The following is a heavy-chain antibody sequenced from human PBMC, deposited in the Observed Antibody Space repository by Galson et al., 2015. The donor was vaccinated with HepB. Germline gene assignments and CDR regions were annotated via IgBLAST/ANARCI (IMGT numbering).Heavy chain of an antibody. J-gene: IGHJ4*02. D-gene: IGHD3-16*01. V-gene: IGHV3-21*01. CDR3: ASSEGGY. CDR1: GFTFSSDS. CDR2: ISSSSSYI. Sequence: SLRLSCAASGFTFSSDSMNWVRQAPGKGLEWVSSISSSSSYIYYADSVKGRFIISRDNAKSSLYLQMNSLRAEDTAVYYCASSEGGYWGQGTLVTVSS.